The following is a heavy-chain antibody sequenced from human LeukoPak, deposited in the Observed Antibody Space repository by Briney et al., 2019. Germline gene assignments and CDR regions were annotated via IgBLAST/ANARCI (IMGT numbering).Heavy chain of an antibody. J-gene: IGHJ4*02. Sequence: GGSLRLSCAASGFTFSSYAMSWVRQAPGKGLEWVSAISGSGGSTYYADSAKGRFTISRDNSKNTLYLQMNSLRAEDTAVYYCAKDHKSYYDSSGKDYWGQGTLVTVSS. CDR3: AKDHKSYYDSSGKDY. D-gene: IGHD3-22*01. CDR1: GFTFSSYA. CDR2: ISGSGGST. V-gene: IGHV3-23*01.